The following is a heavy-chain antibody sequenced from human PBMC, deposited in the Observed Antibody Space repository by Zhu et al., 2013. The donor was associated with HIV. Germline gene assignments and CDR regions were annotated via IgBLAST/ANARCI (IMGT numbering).Heavy chain of an antibody. Sequence: QVHLVQSGAEVMKPGTSVKVSCKASGYTFTSYDIHWVRQATGQGLEWMGWMNPKSGNTGYAQKFQGRVTMTRNTSITTAYTELSSLRFEDTALYYCARDHSGSYSYLEYWGLGTLVTVSS. D-gene: IGHD1-26*01. CDR3: ARDHSGSYSYLEY. V-gene: IGHV1-8*01. J-gene: IGHJ4*02. CDR2: MNPKSGNT. CDR1: GYTFTSYD.